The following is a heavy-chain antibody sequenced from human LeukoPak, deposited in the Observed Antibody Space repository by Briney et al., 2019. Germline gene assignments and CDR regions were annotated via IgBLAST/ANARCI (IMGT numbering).Heavy chain of an antibody. CDR3: AKDTFNYYDSSGYGEFDY. CDR2: ISWNSGSI. D-gene: IGHD3-22*01. J-gene: IGHJ4*02. V-gene: IGHV3-9*01. Sequence: PGGSLRLSCAASGFTFDDYAMHWVRQAPGKGLEWVSGISWNSGSIGYADSVKGRFTISRDNAKNSLYLQMNSLRAEDTALYYCAKDTFNYYDSSGYGEFDYWGQGTLVTVSS. CDR1: GFTFDDYA.